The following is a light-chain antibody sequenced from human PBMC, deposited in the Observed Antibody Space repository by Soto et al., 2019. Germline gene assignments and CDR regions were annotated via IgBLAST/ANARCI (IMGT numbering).Light chain of an antibody. Sequence: EIVLTQSPGTLSVSPGERATLSCRASQSVSSKLAWYQQKPGQAPRLLFYVASTGATGIPARFSGSGSETEFTLYISSLQSEDLAVYYRQKYTTWTGTFGQGTKVEIK. CDR1: QSVSSK. V-gene: IGKV3-15*01. CDR2: VAS. CDR3: QKYTTWTGT. J-gene: IGKJ1*01.